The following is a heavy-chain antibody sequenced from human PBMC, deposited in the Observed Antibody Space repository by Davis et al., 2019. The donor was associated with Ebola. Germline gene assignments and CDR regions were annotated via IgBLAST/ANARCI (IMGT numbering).Heavy chain of an antibody. CDR1: GFTFSRYG. Sequence: GESLKISCAASGFTFSRYGMHWARQAPGKGLEWVTFIKNDGSEKVYVDSVEGRFTISRDNSKNTLYLQMNSLTPEDTAVYYCAKDDTPMDVWGPGTTVTVSS. CDR3: AKDDTPMDV. V-gene: IGHV3-30*02. J-gene: IGHJ6*02. CDR2: IKNDGSEK. D-gene: IGHD2-15*01.